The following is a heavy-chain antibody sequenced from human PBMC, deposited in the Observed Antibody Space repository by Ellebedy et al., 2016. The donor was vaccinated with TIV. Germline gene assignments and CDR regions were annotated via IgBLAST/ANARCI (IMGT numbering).Heavy chain of an antibody. Sequence: GESLKISCAASGFTFSDFWVTWVRQAPGKGLEWVANINKDGSDRYYVDSVKGRFTVSRDNAKNSAYLQMDSLRVEDTAVYYCGTGYTSGYWGQGAQVTVTS. J-gene: IGHJ4*02. CDR3: GTGYTSGY. CDR2: INKDGSDR. CDR1: GFTFSDFW. V-gene: IGHV3-7*03. D-gene: IGHD5-12*01.